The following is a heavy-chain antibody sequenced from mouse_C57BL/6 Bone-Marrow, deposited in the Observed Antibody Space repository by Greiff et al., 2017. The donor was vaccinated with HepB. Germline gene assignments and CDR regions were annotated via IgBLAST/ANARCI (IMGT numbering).Heavy chain of an antibody. CDR3: ARGVYDGYYLWYVDV. CDR2: IDPSDSYT. Sequence: QVQLQQPGAELVMPGASVKLSCKASGYTFTSYWMHWVKQRPGQGLEWIGEIDPSDSYTNYNQKFKGKSTLTVDKSSSTAYMQLSSLTSEDSAVYYCARGVYDGYYLWYVDVWGTGTTVTVSS. CDR1: GYTFTSYW. V-gene: IGHV1-69*01. J-gene: IGHJ1*03. D-gene: IGHD2-3*01.